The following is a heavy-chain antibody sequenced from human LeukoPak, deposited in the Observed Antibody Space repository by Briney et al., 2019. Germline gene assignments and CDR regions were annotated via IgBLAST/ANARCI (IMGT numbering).Heavy chain of an antibody. CDR2: IRSKSNNYAT. J-gene: IGHJ4*01. CDR1: GFTFSGSA. V-gene: IGHV3-73*01. CDR3: TSLYDFWSGYTSY. Sequence: PGGSLRLSCAASGFTFSGSAMHWVRQASGKGLEWVGRIRSKSNNYATAYAASVKGRFTISRDDSKNTAYLQMNSLKTEDTAVYYCTSLYDFWSGYTSYWGQEPWSPSPQ. D-gene: IGHD3-3*01.